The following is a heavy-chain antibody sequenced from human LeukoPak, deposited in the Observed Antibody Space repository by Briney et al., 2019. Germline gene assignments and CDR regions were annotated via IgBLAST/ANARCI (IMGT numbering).Heavy chain of an antibody. D-gene: IGHD2-2*01. CDR1: GGTISSYY. V-gene: IGHV4-59*12. Sequence: SETLSLTCTVSGGTISSYYWSWIRQPPGKGLEWIGYISYSGTTNYNPSLKSRVTISVDTSKNQFSLRLSSVTAADTAVYYCARLQYCSGTSCYWFDPWGQGTLSPSPQ. CDR3: ARLQYCSGTSCYWFDP. J-gene: IGHJ5*02. CDR2: ISYSGTT.